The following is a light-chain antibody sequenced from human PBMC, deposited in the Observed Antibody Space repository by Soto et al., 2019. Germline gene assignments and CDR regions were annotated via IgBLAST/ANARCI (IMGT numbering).Light chain of an antibody. CDR1: QSVSSTY. CDR3: QQYVRSRWT. V-gene: IGKV3-20*01. CDR2: GAS. Sequence: EIVLTQSPGTLSLSPGERATLSCRASQSVSSTYLAWYQQKPGQAPRLLIYGASNRATGIPDRFSGSGSGTDFTLTISRLEPEDFAVYYCQQYVRSRWTVGQGTRVDI. J-gene: IGKJ1*01.